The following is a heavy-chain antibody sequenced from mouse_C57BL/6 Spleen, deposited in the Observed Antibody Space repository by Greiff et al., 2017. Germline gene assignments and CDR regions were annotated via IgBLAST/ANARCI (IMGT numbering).Heavy chain of an antibody. D-gene: IGHD1-1*01. Sequence: EVQLQESGPELVKPGASVKMSCKASGYTFTDYNMHWVKQSPGQSLEWIGYINPNNGGTSYNQKFKGKATLTVNKSSSTAYMELRSLTSEDSAVYYCARGYYGSSSWFAYWGQGTPVTVSA. V-gene: IGHV1-22*01. CDR3: ARGYYGSSSWFAY. J-gene: IGHJ3*01. CDR2: INPNNGGT. CDR1: GYTFTDYN.